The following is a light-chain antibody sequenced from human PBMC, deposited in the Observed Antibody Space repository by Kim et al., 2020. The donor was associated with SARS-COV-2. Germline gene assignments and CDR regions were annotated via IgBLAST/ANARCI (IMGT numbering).Light chain of an antibody. Sequence: QAVVTQEPSLTVSPGGTVTLTCDSGTGTVTSDHYPYWFQQKPGQAPRTLIYDTSDKHSWTPARFSGSLLGGKAALTLSGAQPEDEADYYCLLSYTDARVFGGGTQLTVL. CDR3: LLSYTDARV. V-gene: IGLV7-46*01. J-gene: IGLJ3*02. CDR1: TGTVTSDHY. CDR2: DTS.